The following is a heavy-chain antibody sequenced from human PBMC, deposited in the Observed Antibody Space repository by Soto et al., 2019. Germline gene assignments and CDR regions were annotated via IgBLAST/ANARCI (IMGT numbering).Heavy chain of an antibody. CDR1: GFTCSSYS. Sequence: PGGSLRLSCAASGFTCSSYSMNWVRQAPGKGLEWVSSISSSSSYIYYADSVKGRFTISRDNAKNSLYLQMNSLRAEDTAVYYCARGPIAAALRYMDVWGKGTTVTVSS. V-gene: IGHV3-21*01. CDR3: ARGPIAAALRYMDV. CDR2: ISSSSSYI. D-gene: IGHD6-13*01. J-gene: IGHJ6*03.